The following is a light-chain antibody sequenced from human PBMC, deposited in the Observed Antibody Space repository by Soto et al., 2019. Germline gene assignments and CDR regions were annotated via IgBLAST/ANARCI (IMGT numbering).Light chain of an antibody. CDR3: QQSYSAPRT. V-gene: IGKV1-39*01. CDR1: QSISSD. J-gene: IGKJ3*01. Sequence: DIQMTQSPSSLSASVGDRVSITCRASQSISSDLNWYQQKPGKAPKLLIYAASSLQSGVPSRFSGSGSGTDFTLTISSLQPEDFATYYCQQSYSAPRTFGPGTKVYIK. CDR2: AAS.